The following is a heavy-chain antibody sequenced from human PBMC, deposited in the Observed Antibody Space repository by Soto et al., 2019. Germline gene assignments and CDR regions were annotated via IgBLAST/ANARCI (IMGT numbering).Heavy chain of an antibody. CDR2: ISWNSGSI. V-gene: IGHV3-9*01. J-gene: IGHJ3*02. Sequence: EVQLVESGGGLVQPGRSLRLSCAASGFTFDDYAMHWVRQAPGKGLEWVSGISWNSGSIGYADSVKGRFTISRDNAKNSLYLQMNSLRAEDTALYYCAKDRRGRGYDFWSGYYTGGAFDIWGQGTMVTVSS. D-gene: IGHD3-3*01. CDR1: GFTFDDYA. CDR3: AKDRRGRGYDFWSGYYTGGAFDI.